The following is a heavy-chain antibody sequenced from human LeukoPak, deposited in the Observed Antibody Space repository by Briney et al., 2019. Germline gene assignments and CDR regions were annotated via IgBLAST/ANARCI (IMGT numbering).Heavy chain of an antibody. CDR3: ARGDRDFRGFPH. CDR1: GFTLSDYW. Sequence: PGGSLRLSCTASGFTLSDYWMHWLRQVPGEGPMWVSRINSRGTQIDYADSVRGRFSISRDNTKSTLYLQMNSLRAEDTAVYYCARGDRDFRGFPHWGQGKLVTVSS. D-gene: IGHD3-10*01. CDR2: INSRGTQI. J-gene: IGHJ4*02. V-gene: IGHV3-74*01.